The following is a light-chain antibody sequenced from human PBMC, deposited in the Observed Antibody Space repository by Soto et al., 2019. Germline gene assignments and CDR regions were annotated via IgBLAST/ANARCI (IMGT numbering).Light chain of an antibody. CDR1: QSVSND. CDR3: QQRSNWPRLT. J-gene: IGKJ4*01. Sequence: EMVLTQAPGTLSLSPGDRATLSCRASQSVSNDYVAWVQQQPGQAPRLLIYDASNRATGIPARFSGSGSGTDFTLTISSLEPEDFAVYYCQQRSNWPRLTFGGGTKVDIK. V-gene: IGKV3-11*01. CDR2: DAS.